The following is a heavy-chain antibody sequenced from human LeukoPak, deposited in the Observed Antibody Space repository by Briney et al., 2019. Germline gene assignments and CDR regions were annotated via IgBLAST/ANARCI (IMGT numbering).Heavy chain of an antibody. V-gene: IGHV4-39*01. CDR3: ARRFSNGWVYHYGLAV. D-gene: IGHD6-19*01. CDR2: IYYSGST. Sequence: SETLSLTCTVSGGSISTDSYYWGWIRQHPGKGLQWIGSIYYSGSTYYSSSLQGRVTMSVDTSKNQFSLKLSSVTAADTAVYYCARRFSNGWVYHYGLAVWGQGTTVTVSS. CDR1: GGSISTDSYY. J-gene: IGHJ6*02.